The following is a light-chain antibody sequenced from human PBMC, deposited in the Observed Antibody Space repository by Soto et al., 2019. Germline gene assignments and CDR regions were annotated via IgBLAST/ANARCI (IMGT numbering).Light chain of an antibody. CDR1: QIIGSK. CDR3: QQYNDWPLT. Sequence: IMMTQSPATLSVSPGERASLSCRASQIIGSKLAWYQQKPGQAPRLLIFDASIRATGIPARFSGSGSGTEFTLTISSLQSEDSAVYYCQQYNDWPLTFGGGTKVEIK. CDR2: DAS. J-gene: IGKJ4*01. V-gene: IGKV3-15*01.